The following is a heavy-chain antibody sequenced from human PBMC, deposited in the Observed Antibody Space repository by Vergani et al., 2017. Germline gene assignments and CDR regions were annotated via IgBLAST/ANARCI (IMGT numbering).Heavy chain of an antibody. V-gene: IGHV1-46*01. CDR1: GYTFTSYY. D-gene: IGHD3-10*01. CDR2: INPSGGST. CDR3: ARXGLLWFGELFDYYYGMDV. J-gene: IGHJ6*02. Sequence: QVQLVQSGAEVKKPGASVKVSCKASGYTFTSYYMHWVRQAPGQGLEWMGIINPSGGSTSYAQKFQGRVTMTRDTSTSTVYMELSSLRSEDTAVYYCARXGLLWFGELFDYYYGMDVWGQGTTVTVSS.